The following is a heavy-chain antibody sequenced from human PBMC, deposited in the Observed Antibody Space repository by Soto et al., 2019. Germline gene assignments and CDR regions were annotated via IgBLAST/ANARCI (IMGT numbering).Heavy chain of an antibody. CDR3: ARLGYGGKQGLDY. D-gene: IGHD4-17*01. J-gene: IGHJ4*02. Sequence: QLQLQESGPGLVKPSETLSLTCTVSGGSISSSSYYWGWIRQPPGKGLEWIGSIYYSGSTYYNPSLKSRVTISVDTSKNQFSLKLSSVTAADTAVYYCARLGYGGKQGLDYWGQGTLVTVSS. CDR2: IYYSGST. V-gene: IGHV4-39*01. CDR1: GGSISSSSYY.